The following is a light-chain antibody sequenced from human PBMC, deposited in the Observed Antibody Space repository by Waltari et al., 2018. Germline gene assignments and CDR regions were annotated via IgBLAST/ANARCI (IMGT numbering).Light chain of an antibody. CDR2: DVS. V-gene: IGLV2-14*03. CDR1: RSDIGRYNY. Sequence: QSALTQPASVSASPGQSITISCTGTRSDIGRYNYVSLYQQHPGTAPKLLIFDVSKRPSGVSTRFSGSKSADTASLSIAGLQSEDEANYYCSSYTTSTTVIFGGGTKLTVL. J-gene: IGLJ2*01. CDR3: SSYTTSTTVI.